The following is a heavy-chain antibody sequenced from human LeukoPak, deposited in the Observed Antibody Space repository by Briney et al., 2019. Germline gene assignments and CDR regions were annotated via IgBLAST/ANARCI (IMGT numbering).Heavy chain of an antibody. CDR2: IYSGGST. J-gene: IGHJ4*02. Sequence: GGSLRLSCAPSGFIVSNNYMTWVRQAPGKGLEWVSVIYSGGSTYYADSVKGRFTISRDKSKNTLYLQMNSLRAEDTAVYYCATRVSTSRSFDYWGQGTLVTVSS. V-gene: IGHV3-53*01. CDR3: ATRVSTSRSFDY. CDR1: GFIVSNNY.